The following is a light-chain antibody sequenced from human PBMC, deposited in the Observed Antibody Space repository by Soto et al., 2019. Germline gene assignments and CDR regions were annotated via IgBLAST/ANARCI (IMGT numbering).Light chain of an antibody. CDR3: SSYTSSNTLDV. V-gene: IGLV2-14*01. CDR1: TSDVGDYNL. J-gene: IGLJ1*01. CDR2: DVS. Sequence: QSALTQPASVSGSPGQSIAISCTGTTSDVGDYNLVSWYQQHPGKAPKLMIYDVSNRPSGISDRFSASKSGNTASLTISGLQAEDEADYYCSSYTSSNTLDVFGTGTKVTVL.